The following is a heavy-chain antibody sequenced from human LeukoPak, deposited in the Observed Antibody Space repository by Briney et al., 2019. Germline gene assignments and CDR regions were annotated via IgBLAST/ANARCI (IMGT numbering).Heavy chain of an antibody. V-gene: IGHV4-59*01. CDR3: ARVSGGDYYEIDY. J-gene: IGHJ4*02. Sequence: SETLSLTCTVSGGSISSYYWSWIRQPPGKGLKWIGYIYYSGSTNYNPSLKSRVTISVDTSKNQFSLKLSSVTAADTAVYYCARVSGGDYYEIDYWGQGTLVTVSS. D-gene: IGHD3-22*01. CDR1: GGSISSYY. CDR2: IYYSGST.